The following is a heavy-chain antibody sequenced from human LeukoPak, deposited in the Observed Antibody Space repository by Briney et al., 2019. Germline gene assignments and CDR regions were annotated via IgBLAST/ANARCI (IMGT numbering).Heavy chain of an antibody. J-gene: IGHJ4*02. CDR3: VPKGNEGY. Sequence: PGGSLRLSCAASGFTFSSYGMHWVRQAPGKGLEWVVVIWYDGSNKYYADSVKGRFTISRDNSKNTLYLQMNSLRAEDTAVYYCVPKGNEGYWGQGTLVTVSS. D-gene: IGHD1-1*01. CDR2: IWYDGSNK. V-gene: IGHV3-33*01. CDR1: GFTFSSYG.